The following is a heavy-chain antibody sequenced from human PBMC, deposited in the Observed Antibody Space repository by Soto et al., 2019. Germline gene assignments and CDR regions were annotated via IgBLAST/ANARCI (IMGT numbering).Heavy chain of an antibody. Sequence: GASVKVSCKASGGTFSSYAISWVRQAPGQGLEWMGGIIPIFGTANYAQKFQGRVTITADESTSTAYMELSSLRSEDTAVYYCARGHCSGGSCYSDPIYYYYYGMDVWGQGTTVTVSS. CDR2: IIPIFGTA. CDR1: GGTFSSYA. CDR3: ARGHCSGGSCYSDPIYYYYYGMDV. J-gene: IGHJ6*02. V-gene: IGHV1-69*13. D-gene: IGHD2-15*01.